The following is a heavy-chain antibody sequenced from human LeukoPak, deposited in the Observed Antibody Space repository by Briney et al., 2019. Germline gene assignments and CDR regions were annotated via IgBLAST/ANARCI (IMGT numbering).Heavy chain of an antibody. CDR1: GYSFASYW. CDR2: IYPADSDS. Sequence: GESLKISCKGSGYSFASYWIGWVRQMPGKGLEWVGIIYPADSDSRYSPSFQGQVTISADKSISTAYVQWSSLKASDTAMYYCARRRSSFERTLYYFDYWGQGTLVTVSS. CDR3: ARRRSSFERTLYYFDY. V-gene: IGHV5-51*01. D-gene: IGHD6-13*01. J-gene: IGHJ4*02.